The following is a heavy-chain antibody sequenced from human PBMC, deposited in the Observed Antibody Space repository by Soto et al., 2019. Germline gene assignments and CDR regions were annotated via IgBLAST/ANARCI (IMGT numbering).Heavy chain of an antibody. D-gene: IGHD1-26*01. CDR3: AKDAYIMVGGTHSDF. J-gene: IGHJ4*02. V-gene: IGHV3-9*01. CDR1: GLTFDDYA. Sequence: EVHLVESGGGLVQPGRSLRLSCVASGLTFDDYAMHWVRQAPGKGLEWVSGISWNGDSSGYADSVKGRFTISRDNAKNSLFLQMNSLRADDTALYFCAKDAYIMVGGTHSDFWGRGTLVTVSS. CDR2: ISWNGDSS.